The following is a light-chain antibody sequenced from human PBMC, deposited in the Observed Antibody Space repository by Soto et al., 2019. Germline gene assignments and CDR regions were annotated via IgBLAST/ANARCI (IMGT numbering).Light chain of an antibody. Sequence: DIVMTHSPHSLAVSLGERATINCKSSHSVLYSSNNKNYLAWYQQKPGQAPRLLIYGASSRATGIPDRFSGSGSGTDFTLTISRLEPEDFVVYYCQQYVRSLWTFGEGIKGDI. CDR1: HSVLYSSNNKNY. CDR3: QQYVRSLWT. CDR2: GAS. V-gene: IGKV4-1*01. J-gene: IGKJ1*01.